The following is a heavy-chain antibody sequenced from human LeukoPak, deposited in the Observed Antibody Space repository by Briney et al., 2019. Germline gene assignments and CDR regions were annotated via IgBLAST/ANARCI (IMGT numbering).Heavy chain of an antibody. V-gene: IGHV3-11*01. Sequence: GGSLRLSCAASGFNFRDYYMTWIRQSPGKGLEWISYVSNTGDATHYADSVKGRFTITRDNANNSVYLQMSFLRVEDTAVYYCARDPSPIVGASVNWFDPWGQGTLVTVSS. CDR1: GFNFRDYY. CDR2: VSNTGDAT. J-gene: IGHJ5*02. CDR3: ARDPSPIVGASVNWFDP. D-gene: IGHD1-26*01.